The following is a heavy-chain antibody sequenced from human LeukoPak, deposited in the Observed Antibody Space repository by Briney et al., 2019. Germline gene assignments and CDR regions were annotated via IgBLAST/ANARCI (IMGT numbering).Heavy chain of an antibody. CDR2: IYQNIYQSGST. J-gene: IGHJ6*02. V-gene: IGHV4-39*01. CDR3: ARRGTGRTYYGMDV. CDR1: GGSISSGTYY. Sequence: SETLSLTCTDSGGSISSGTYYWVWIRQPPGKGLEWIGSIYQNIYQSGSTYYNPPLRSRVTISVDTSQNQVSLKLTSVTAADTAVYYCARRGTGRTYYGMDVWGQGTTVTVSS. D-gene: IGHD3/OR15-3a*01.